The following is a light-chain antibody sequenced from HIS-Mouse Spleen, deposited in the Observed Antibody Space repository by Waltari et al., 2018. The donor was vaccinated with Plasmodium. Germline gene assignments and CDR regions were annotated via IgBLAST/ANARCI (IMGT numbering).Light chain of an antibody. V-gene: IGKV4-1*01. CDR2: WAS. CDR3: QQRSNWIT. Sequence: DIVMTQSPDSLAVSLGERATINCKSSQSVLYSSNNKNYLAWYQQKPGQPPKLLIYWASTREAVVTDRFSGSGSGTGVTLTISSLQAEDFAVYYCQQRSNWITFGQGTRLEIK. CDR1: QSVLYSSNNKNY. J-gene: IGKJ5*01.